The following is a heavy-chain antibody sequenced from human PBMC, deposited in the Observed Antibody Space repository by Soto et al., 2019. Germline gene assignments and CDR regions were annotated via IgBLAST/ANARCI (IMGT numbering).Heavy chain of an antibody. CDR3: ARDRAVIDTFVFFDY. CDR1: GFTFSSYS. D-gene: IGHD3-16*01. J-gene: IGHJ4*02. Sequence: EVRLVESGGGLVQPGGSLRLSCAASGFTFSSYSMNWVRQAPGKGLEWVSYISSSSNTMFYADSVKGRFTISRDNAENSLYLQMNSLRDEDTAVYYCARDRAVIDTFVFFDYWGQGALVTVSS. CDR2: ISSSSNTM. V-gene: IGHV3-48*02.